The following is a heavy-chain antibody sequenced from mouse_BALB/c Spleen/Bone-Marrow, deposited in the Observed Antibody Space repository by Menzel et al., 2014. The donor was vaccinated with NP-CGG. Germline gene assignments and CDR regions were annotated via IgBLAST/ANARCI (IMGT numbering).Heavy chain of an antibody. V-gene: IGHV5-4*02. CDR2: ISDGGSYT. D-gene: IGHD1-1*01. CDR3: ARGSSYFDY. CDR1: GFTFSDYY. Sequence: EVKLMESEGGLVKPGGSLKLSCAASGFTFSDYYMYWVRQTPEKRLEWVATISDGGSYTYYPDGVKGRFTISRDNAKNNLYLQMSSLKSEDTAMYYCARGSSYFDYWGQGTTLTVSS. J-gene: IGHJ2*01.